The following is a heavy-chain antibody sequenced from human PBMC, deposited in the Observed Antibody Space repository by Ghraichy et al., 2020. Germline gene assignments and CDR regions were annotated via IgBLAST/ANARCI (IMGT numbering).Heavy chain of an antibody. CDR3: ARSWYYYGSGSQSFDY. D-gene: IGHD3-10*01. CDR2: ISGYNANT. J-gene: IGHJ4*02. V-gene: IGHV1-18*01. CDR1: GYSFPSHG. Sequence: ASVKASCKASGYSFPSHGINWVRQAPGQGLEWMGWISGYNANTKYAQNLQGRVIMTTDTSTSTAYMELRSLRSDDTAVYYCARSWYYYGSGSQSFDYWGQGTLVTVSS.